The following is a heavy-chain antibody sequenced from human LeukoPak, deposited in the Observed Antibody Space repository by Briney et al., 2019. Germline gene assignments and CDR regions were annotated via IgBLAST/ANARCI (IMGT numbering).Heavy chain of an antibody. CDR2: IYSGGGT. CDR3: ARIKAVTMIRGVPGHYDH. D-gene: IGHD3-10*01. J-gene: IGHJ4*02. V-gene: IGHV3-53*01. Sequence: GGSLRLSCAASGFTVSANYMSWVRQAPGKGPEWVSSIYSGGGTHYADSVKGRFSIYRDNSKNTLYLQMNSLRPEDTAVYYCARIKAVTMIRGVPGHYDHWGQGTRVAVSS. CDR1: GFTVSANY.